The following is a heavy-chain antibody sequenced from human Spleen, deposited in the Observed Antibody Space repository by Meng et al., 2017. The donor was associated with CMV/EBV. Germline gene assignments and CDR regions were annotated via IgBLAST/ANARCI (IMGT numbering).Heavy chain of an antibody. J-gene: IGHJ5*02. CDR3: AKGPNWFDP. Sequence: LRLSCASSGFIFSSYAMSWVRQAPGKGLEWVSLINSVSSRTRYADSVKGRFTISRDNSENTVYLQMNNLRAEDTAVYYCAKGPNWFDPWGQGALVTVSS. V-gene: IGHV3-23*03. CDR1: GFIFSSYA. CDR2: INSVSSRT.